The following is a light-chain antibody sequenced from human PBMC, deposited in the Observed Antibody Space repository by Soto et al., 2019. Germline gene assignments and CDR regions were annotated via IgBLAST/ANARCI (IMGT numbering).Light chain of an antibody. Sequence: EIVWTQSASTLTLSPGGRATLCYRASQSVSSYLAWYQQRPGQAPRLLIYGASTRPTNIPARFRGSGSGTEFTLTITGLQSEDFAVYYCQQYNNWPRTFGQGTKVDIK. CDR1: QSVSSY. CDR2: GAS. V-gene: IGKV3-15*01. CDR3: QQYNNWPRT. J-gene: IGKJ1*01.